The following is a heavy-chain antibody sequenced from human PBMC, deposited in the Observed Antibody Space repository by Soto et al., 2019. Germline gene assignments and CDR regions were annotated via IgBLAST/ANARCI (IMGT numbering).Heavy chain of an antibody. Sequence: SETLSLACIVSGGSITSYRRSWIRQFPGRGLEWIAYTSYTGNTNYNPVLQSRVAISIDSSKTQLSLRLTAMTAAATAVYYCARCIHAGFTHYFDPWGQGTLVT. CDR3: ARCIHAGFTHYFDP. D-gene: IGHD1-26*01. V-gene: IGHV4-59*01. CDR1: GGSITSYR. J-gene: IGHJ5*02. CDR2: TSYTGNT.